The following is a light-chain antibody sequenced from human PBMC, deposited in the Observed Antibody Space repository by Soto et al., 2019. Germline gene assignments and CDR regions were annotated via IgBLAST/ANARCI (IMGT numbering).Light chain of an antibody. CDR2: GAS. V-gene: IGKV3-20*01. CDR3: QQYGSSPPRVT. J-gene: IGKJ4*01. CDR1: RSVSSSY. Sequence: EIVLTQSPGTLSLSPGERATLSCRASRSVSSSYLAWYQQKPGQAPRLLIYGASSRATGIPDRFSGSGSGTDFTLTISRLEPEDFAVYYCQQYGSSPPRVTFGGGTKVDIK.